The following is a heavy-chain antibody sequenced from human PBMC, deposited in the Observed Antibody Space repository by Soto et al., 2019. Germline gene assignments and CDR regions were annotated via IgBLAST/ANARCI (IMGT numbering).Heavy chain of an antibody. CDR2: TYYASRWYN. CDR1: GDSVSSNSAT. CDR3: ARVSPQWLDPEANFDS. D-gene: IGHD6-19*01. V-gene: IGHV6-1*01. Sequence: PSQTLSLTCVISGDSVSSNSATWNWIRQSPSGGLEWLGRTYYASRWYNDYAESVKSRLTINPDTSKNQFSLQLNSVIPEDTAIYYCARVSPQWLDPEANFDSWGQGILVTVSS. J-gene: IGHJ4*02.